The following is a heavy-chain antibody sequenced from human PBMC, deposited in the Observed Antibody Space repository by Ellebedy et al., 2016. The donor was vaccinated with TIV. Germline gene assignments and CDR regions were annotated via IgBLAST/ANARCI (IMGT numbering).Heavy chain of an antibody. Sequence: GESLKISCAASGFTFSSYAMSWVRQAPGKGLEWVSGISGTCATTYYADSVKGRFTISRDNSKNTLYLLMISLRGEDTAIYYCAKDLAAGTTLRLDYWGQGTLVTVSS. CDR2: ISGTCATT. D-gene: IGHD1-7*01. V-gene: IGHV3-23*01. J-gene: IGHJ4*02. CDR3: AKDLAAGTTLRLDY. CDR1: GFTFSSYA.